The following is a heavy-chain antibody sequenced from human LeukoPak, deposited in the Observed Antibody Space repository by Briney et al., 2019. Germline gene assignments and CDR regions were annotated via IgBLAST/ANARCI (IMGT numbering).Heavy chain of an antibody. V-gene: IGHV3-30*18. J-gene: IGHJ4*02. D-gene: IGHD3-16*02. CDR3: AKGSGGAIVHDYFDS. Sequence: PGRSLRLSCAASGFSFTNYAMHWVRQAPGKGLAWGAVVSYDETNKDYTDSVKGRFTISRDNSKNTVYLQMNGLRAEDTAVYYCAKGSGGAIVHDYFDSWGQGTLVTVSS. CDR2: VSYDETNK. CDR1: GFSFTNYA.